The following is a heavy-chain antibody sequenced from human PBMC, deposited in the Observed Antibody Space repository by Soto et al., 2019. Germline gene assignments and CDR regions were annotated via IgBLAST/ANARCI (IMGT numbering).Heavy chain of an antibody. V-gene: IGHV1-8*01. J-gene: IGHJ6*02. CDR2: MNPNSGNT. Sequence: ASVKVSCKASGYTFTSYDINWVRQATGQGLEWMGWMNPNSGNTGYAQKFQGRVTMTRNTSISTAYMELSSLRSEDTAVYYCARALEYSYGSCYYGMDVWGQGTTVTVYS. CDR1: GYTFTSYD. CDR3: ARALEYSYGSCYYGMDV. D-gene: IGHD5-18*01.